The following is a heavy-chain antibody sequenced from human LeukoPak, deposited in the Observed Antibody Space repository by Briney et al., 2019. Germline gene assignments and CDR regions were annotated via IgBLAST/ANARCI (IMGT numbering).Heavy chain of an antibody. Sequence: ASVKVSCKASGYTFTGYYMHWVRQAPGQGLEWMGWINPNSGGTNYAQKFQGRVTMTRDTSISTAYMELSRLRSDDTAVYYCARDIWSNWSPFDYWGQGTLVTVSS. CDR3: ARDIWSNWSPFDY. CDR1: GYTFTGYY. D-gene: IGHD1-20*01. CDR2: INPNSGGT. V-gene: IGHV1-2*02. J-gene: IGHJ4*02.